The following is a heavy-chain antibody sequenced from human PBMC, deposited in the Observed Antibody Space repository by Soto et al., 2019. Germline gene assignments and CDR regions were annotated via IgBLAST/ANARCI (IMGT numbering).Heavy chain of an antibody. J-gene: IGHJ5*02. CDR1: GGSISIYY. Sequence: SETLSLTCTVSGGSISIYYWSWIRQPPGKGLEWIGYIYYSGSTNYNPSLKSRVTISVDTSKNQFSLKLSSVTAADTAVYYCARQVGMTTVTPDFDPWGQGTLVTVSS. CDR2: IYYSGST. V-gene: IGHV4-59*08. CDR3: ARQVGMTTVTPDFDP. D-gene: IGHD4-17*01.